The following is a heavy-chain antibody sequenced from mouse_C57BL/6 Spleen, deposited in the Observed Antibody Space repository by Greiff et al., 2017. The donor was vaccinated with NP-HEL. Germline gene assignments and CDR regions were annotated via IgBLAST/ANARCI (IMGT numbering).Heavy chain of an antibody. CDR2: INPNNGGT. D-gene: IGHD1-1*01. CDR1: GYTFTDYY. Sequence: VQLQQSGPELVKPGASVKISCKASGYTFTDYYMNWVKQSHGKSLEWIGDINPNNGGTSYNQKFKGKATLTVDKSSSTAYMELRSLTSEDSAVYYCARADGSSYPLDYWGQGTSVTVSS. J-gene: IGHJ4*01. CDR3: ARADGSSYPLDY. V-gene: IGHV1-26*01.